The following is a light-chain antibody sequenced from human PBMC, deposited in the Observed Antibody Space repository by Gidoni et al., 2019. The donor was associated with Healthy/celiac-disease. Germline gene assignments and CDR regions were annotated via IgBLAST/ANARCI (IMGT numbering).Light chain of an antibody. V-gene: IGLV3-21*04. CDR3: QVWDSSSDHVV. J-gene: IGLJ2*01. Sequence: SYVLTQPPSVSVAPGKTSRIPCGGNNIGSKSVHWYPQKPGQAPVLVIYYDSDRPSGIPERFSGSNSGNTATLTISRVEAGDEADYYCQVWDSSSDHVVFGGGTKLTVL. CDR2: YDS. CDR1: NIGSKS.